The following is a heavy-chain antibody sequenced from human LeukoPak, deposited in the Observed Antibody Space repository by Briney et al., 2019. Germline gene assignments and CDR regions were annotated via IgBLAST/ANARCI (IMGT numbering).Heavy chain of an antibody. D-gene: IGHD3-3*01. J-gene: IGHJ5*02. V-gene: IGHV1-8*01. Sequence: ASVTVSCKASGYTFTSYGINWVRQATGQGLEWMGWMNPNSGNTGYAQKFQGRVTMTRNTSISTAYMELSSLRSEDTAVYYCARGYVPRGLRDLFIFGVVSSNWFDPWGQGTLVTVSS. CDR3: ARGYVPRGLRDLFIFGVVSSNWFDP. CDR1: GYTFTSYG. CDR2: MNPNSGNT.